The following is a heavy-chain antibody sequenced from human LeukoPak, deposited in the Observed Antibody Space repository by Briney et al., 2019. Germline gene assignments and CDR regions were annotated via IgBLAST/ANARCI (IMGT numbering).Heavy chain of an antibody. CDR1: GGTFSSYA. Sequence: GASVKVSCKASGGTFSSYAISWVRQAPGQGLEWMGGIIPIFGTANYAQKFQGRVTITADKSTSTAYMELSSLRSEDTAVYYCAESRGYYYYYMDVWGKGTTVTVSS. CDR2: IIPIFGTA. CDR3: AESRGYYYYYMDV. D-gene: IGHD2-2*01. J-gene: IGHJ6*03. V-gene: IGHV1-69*06.